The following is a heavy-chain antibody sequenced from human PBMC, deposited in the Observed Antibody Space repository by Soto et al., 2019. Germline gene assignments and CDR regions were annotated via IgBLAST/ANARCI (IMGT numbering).Heavy chain of an antibody. Sequence: SERLSLTCTVAAGSISSGDYYWSWIRQPPGKGLEWIGYICYSGSTYYRPSPKSRVPISVDTSQNQSSLKLSSVTAADPALYYCAGASTYTYSFDYWSQGTLVT. CDR2: ICYSGST. CDR1: AGSISSGDYY. V-gene: IGHV4-30-4*01. CDR3: AGASTYTYSFDY. D-gene: IGHD2-21*01. J-gene: IGHJ4*02.